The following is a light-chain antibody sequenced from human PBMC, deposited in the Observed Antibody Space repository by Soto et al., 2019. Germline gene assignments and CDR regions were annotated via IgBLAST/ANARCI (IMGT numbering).Light chain of an antibody. Sequence: AIQMTQSPSCLCASVGDRVTITCRASQRIXTYLNWYQQKPGKAPDVMXYAASSLQSGVPPRFSGSGSGTDFTLAISSLHPEDSATYYCLQDINDPWTFGQGTKVDIK. CDR2: AAS. J-gene: IGKJ1*01. CDR3: LQDINDPWT. V-gene: IGKV1-6*01. CDR1: QRIXTY.